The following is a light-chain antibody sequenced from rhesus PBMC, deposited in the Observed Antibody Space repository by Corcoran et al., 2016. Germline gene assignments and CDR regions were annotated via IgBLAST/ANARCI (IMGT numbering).Light chain of an antibody. V-gene: IGKV1-21*01. Sequence: DIQMTQSPSSLSASVGDRVTITCRASQGISSYLNGYQQKPGKAPNLLIYKASRLQSGVPSRFSGSGSGTDFTLPISSLQPDYFSTYYFQQYNSSPYHFGQGTKVEIK. J-gene: IGKJ2*01. CDR1: QGISSY. CDR2: KAS. CDR3: QQYNSSPYH.